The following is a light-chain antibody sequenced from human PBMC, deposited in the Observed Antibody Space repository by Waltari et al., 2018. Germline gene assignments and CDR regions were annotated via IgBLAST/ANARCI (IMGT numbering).Light chain of an antibody. Sequence: QSALTQPASVSGSPGQSITISCTGTSSYVGTYNYVSWYQQHPGKAPKLMIFDVSNRPSGFSNRFSASKSGNTASLTISGLQAEDEADYYCSSYTGSNTYVFGSGTKVTVL. CDR2: DVS. CDR1: SSYVGTYNY. V-gene: IGLV2-14*03. CDR3: SSYTGSNTYV. J-gene: IGLJ1*01.